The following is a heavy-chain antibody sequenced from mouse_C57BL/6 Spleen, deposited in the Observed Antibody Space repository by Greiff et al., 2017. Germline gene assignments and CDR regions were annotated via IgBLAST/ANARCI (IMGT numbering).Heavy chain of an antibody. Sequence: VQLQQSGPELVKPGASVKISCKASGYAFSSSWMNWVKQRPGKGLEWIGRIYPGDGDTNYNGKFKGKATLTADKSSSTAYMQLSSLTSEDSAVYFCARTIYYYGSSYSGYAMDYWGQGTSVTVSS. CDR1: GYAFSSSW. CDR2: IYPGDGDT. J-gene: IGHJ4*01. D-gene: IGHD1-1*01. CDR3: ARTIYYYGSSYSGYAMDY. V-gene: IGHV1-82*01.